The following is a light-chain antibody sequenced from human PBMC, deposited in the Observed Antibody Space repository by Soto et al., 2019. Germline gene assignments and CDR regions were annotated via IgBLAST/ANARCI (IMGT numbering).Light chain of an antibody. CDR1: QDIINY. Sequence: DIQMTQSPSSLSASVGDRVTITCQASQDIINYLNWYQQKPGKTPKLLIYDASNMETGVPLWFSGSGSETDLPFTISSLQPEDSATYYCQQYDNLPITFGGGTKVEIK. CDR2: DAS. V-gene: IGKV1-33*01. CDR3: QQYDNLPIT. J-gene: IGKJ4*01.